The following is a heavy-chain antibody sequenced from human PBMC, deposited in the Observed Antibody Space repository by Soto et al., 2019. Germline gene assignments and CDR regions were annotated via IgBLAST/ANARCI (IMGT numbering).Heavy chain of an antibody. V-gene: IGHV3-23*01. CDR3: AKMLTMVRGVTGLRDFDF. J-gene: IGHJ4*02. CDR1: GFTVSSYA. Sequence: EVQLLEAGGNLIQPGGSLRLSCAASGFTVSSYAMSWVRQAPGQGLEWLSAISGPGATIYYADSVTGRFTISRDNSKNTLYLPMNSLPAEDTAVYYCAKMLTMVRGVTGLRDFDFWGQGTIVTVSS. D-gene: IGHD3-10*01. CDR2: ISGPGATI.